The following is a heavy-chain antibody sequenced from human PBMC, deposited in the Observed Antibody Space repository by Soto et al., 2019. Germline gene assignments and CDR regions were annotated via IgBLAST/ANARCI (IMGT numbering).Heavy chain of an antibody. CDR1: GFSLSTSGVG. CDR3: AHRGHSSGWYHYYYYGMDV. D-gene: IGHD6-19*01. J-gene: IGHJ6*02. V-gene: IGHV2-5*01. CDR2: IYWNDDK. Sequence: GSGPTLVNPTQTLTLTCTFSGFSLSTSGVGVGWIRQPPGKALEWLALIYWNDDKRYSPSLKSRLTITKDTSKNQVVLTMTNMDPVDTATYYCAHRGHSSGWYHYYYYGMDVWGQRTTVTVSS.